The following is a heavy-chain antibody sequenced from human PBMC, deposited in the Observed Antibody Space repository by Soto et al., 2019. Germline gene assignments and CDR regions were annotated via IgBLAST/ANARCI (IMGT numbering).Heavy chain of an antibody. D-gene: IGHD3-3*01. CDR2: IWYDGSNK. CDR3: ARDSGFLEWLLLDY. J-gene: IGHJ4*02. CDR1: GFTFSSYG. Sequence: ESGGGVVQPGRSLRLSCAASGFTFSSYGMHWVRQAPGKGLEWVAVIWYDGSNKYYADSVKGRFTISRDNSKNTLYLQMNSLRAEDTAVYYCARDSGFLEWLLLDYWGQGTLVTVSS. V-gene: IGHV3-33*01.